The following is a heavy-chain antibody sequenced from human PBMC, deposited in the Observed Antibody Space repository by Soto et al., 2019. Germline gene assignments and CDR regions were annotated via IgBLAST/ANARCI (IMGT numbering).Heavy chain of an antibody. CDR2: IIPIFGTA. CDR3: ASLSYSSSSDFNWFDP. CDR1: GGTFSSYA. V-gene: IGHV1-69*13. J-gene: IGHJ5*02. Sequence: GASVKVSCKASGGTFSSYAISWVRQAPGQGLEWMGGIIPIFGTANYAQKFQGRVTITADESTSTAYMELSSLRSEDTAVYYCASLSYSSSSDFNWFDPWGQGTLVTVSS. D-gene: IGHD6-6*01.